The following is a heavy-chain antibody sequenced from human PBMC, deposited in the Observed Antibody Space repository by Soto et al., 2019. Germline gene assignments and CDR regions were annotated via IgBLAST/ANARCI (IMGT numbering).Heavy chain of an antibody. V-gene: IGHV3-9*01. J-gene: IGHJ4*02. D-gene: IGHD6-19*01. CDR3: AKENSSGWLLYYFDY. CDR2: ISWNSGSI. CDR1: GFTFDDYA. Sequence: PGGSLRLSCAASGFTFDDYAMHWVRQAPGKGLEWVSGISWNSGSIGYADSVKGRFTISRDNAKNSLYLQMNSLRAEDTALYYCAKENSSGWLLYYFDYWGQGTLVTVSS.